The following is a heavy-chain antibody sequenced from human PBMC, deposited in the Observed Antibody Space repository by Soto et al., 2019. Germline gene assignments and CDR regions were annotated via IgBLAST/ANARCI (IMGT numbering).Heavy chain of an antibody. Sequence: GGSLRLSCAASGFTFSSYGVHWVRQAPGKGLEWVAVISYDGSNKYYTDSVKGRFTISRDNSKNTLYLQMNSLRAEDTAVYYCAKDYDFWSGQDYWGQGTLVTVSS. CDR2: ISYDGSNK. J-gene: IGHJ4*02. CDR3: AKDYDFWSGQDY. D-gene: IGHD3-3*01. V-gene: IGHV3-30*18. CDR1: GFTFSSYG.